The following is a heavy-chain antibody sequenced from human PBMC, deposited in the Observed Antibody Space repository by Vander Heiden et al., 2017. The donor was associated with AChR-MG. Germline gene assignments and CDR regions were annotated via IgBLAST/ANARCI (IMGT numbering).Heavy chain of an antibody. CDR2: ISAYNGNT. J-gene: IGHJ2*01. CDR3: ARVRDLYSYDPDSYWYFDL. D-gene: IGHD5-18*01. Sequence: QVQLVQSGAEVKKPAASVKVSCKASGYTFTSYGHGCVRQSPGQGLEWMGWISAYNGNTNYAQKLQGRVTMTTDTSTSTAYMELRSLRSDDTAVYYCARVRDLYSYDPDSYWYFDLWGRGTLVTVSS. V-gene: IGHV1-18*01. CDR1: GYTFTSYG.